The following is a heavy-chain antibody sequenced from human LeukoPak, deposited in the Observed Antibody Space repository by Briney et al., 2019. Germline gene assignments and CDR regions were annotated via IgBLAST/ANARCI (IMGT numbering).Heavy chain of an antibody. CDR2: IIPILGIA. CDR3: ARNGVEMATIEYYFDY. V-gene: IGHV1-69*02. Sequence: GSSVKVSCKASGGTFSSYTISWVRQAPGQGLEWMGRIIPILGIANYAQKFQGRVTVTADKSTSTAYMELSSLRSEDTAVYYCARNGVEMATIEYYFDYWGQGTLVTVSS. CDR1: GGTFSSYT. J-gene: IGHJ4*02. D-gene: IGHD5-24*01.